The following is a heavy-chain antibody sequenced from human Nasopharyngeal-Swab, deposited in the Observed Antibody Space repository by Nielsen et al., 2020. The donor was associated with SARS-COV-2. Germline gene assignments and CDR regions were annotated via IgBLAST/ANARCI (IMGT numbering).Heavy chain of an antibody. J-gene: IGHJ2*01. CDR1: GGSFSGYY. CDR2: IYISGST. V-gene: IGHV4-4*07. Sequence: SETLSLTCAVYGGSFSGYYWSWIRQPAGKGLEWIGRIYISGSTNYNPSLKSRVTMSVDTSKNQFSLKLSSVTAADTAVYYCARDRIQWLGEWYFDLWGRGTLVTVSS. D-gene: IGHD6-19*01. CDR3: ARDRIQWLGEWYFDL.